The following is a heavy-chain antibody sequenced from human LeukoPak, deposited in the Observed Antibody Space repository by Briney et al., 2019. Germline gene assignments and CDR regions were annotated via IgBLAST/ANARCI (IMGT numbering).Heavy chain of an antibody. CDR2: ITPIFGTA. CDR3: ARVSWSGNNYYYYGMDV. Sequence: GASVKVSCKASGGTFSRFTISWVRQAPGQGFEWMGGITPIFGTANFAQKFQGRVTITADESTSTAYMELSSLRSEDTAVYYCARVSWSGNNYYYYGMDVWGQGTTVTVSS. D-gene: IGHD3-3*01. J-gene: IGHJ6*02. V-gene: IGHV1-69*13. CDR1: GGTFSRFT.